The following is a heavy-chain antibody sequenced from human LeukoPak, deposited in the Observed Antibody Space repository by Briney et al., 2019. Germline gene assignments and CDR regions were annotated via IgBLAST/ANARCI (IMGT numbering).Heavy chain of an antibody. CDR1: GFTFSSYA. CDR3: AKDSHESSSLASDAFDI. CDR2: ISYDGSNK. Sequence: SGGSLRLSCAASGFTFSSYAMHWVRQAPGKGLEWVAVISYDGSNKYYADSVKGRFTISRDNSQNTLYLQMNSLRAEDTAVYYCAKDSHESSSLASDAFDIWGQGTMVTVSS. V-gene: IGHV3-30-3*01. J-gene: IGHJ3*02. D-gene: IGHD6-6*01.